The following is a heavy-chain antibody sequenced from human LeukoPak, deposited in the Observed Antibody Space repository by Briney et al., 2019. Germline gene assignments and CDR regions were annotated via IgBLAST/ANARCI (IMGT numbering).Heavy chain of an antibody. CDR1: GFTFSSYW. Sequence: GGSLRLSCEASGFTFSSYWMNWARQAPGQGLEWVACINHNGNVNYYVDSLKGRFTISRDNAKNSLYLQMSNLRAEDTAVYFCARGGGLDVWGQGATVTVSS. D-gene: IGHD3-16*01. CDR2: INHNGNVN. CDR3: ARGGGLDV. V-gene: IGHV3-7*03. J-gene: IGHJ6*02.